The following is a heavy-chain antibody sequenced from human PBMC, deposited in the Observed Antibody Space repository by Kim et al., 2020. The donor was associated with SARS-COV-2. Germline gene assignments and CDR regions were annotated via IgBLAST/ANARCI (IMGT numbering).Heavy chain of an antibody. CDR2: ISVTSSFK. CDR3: ANDPSYMVRAVINRDY. V-gene: IGHV3-21*01. D-gene: IGHD3-10*01. CDR1: GFSFSNSA. J-gene: IGHJ4*02. Sequence: GGSLRLSCAASGFSFSNSAMNWVRQAPGKGLEWVSYISVTSSFKYYGDSVRGRFTISRDDAVNSVYLQMNSLRVEDTGVYYCANDPSYMVRAVINRDYWGQGTLVTVSS.